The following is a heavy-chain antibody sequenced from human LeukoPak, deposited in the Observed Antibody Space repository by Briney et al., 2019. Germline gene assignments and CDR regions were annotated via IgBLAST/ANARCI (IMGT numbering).Heavy chain of an antibody. Sequence: GRSLRLSCAASGFTFSSYWMSWVRQAPGKGLEWLANMKPDGSENYYVDSMKGRFTIYRDNSKNLLYLQMNSLRAEDAAVYYCARDTYCGSTSCYLDYWGQGTLVTVSS. V-gene: IGHV3-7*01. D-gene: IGHD2-2*01. CDR3: ARDTYCGSTSCYLDY. CDR1: GFTFSSYW. J-gene: IGHJ4*02. CDR2: MKPDGSEN.